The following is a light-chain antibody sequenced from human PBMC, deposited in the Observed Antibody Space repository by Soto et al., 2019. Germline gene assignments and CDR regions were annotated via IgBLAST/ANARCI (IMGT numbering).Light chain of an antibody. V-gene: IGKV3-15*01. Sequence: EIVMTQSPATLSVSPGERATLSCRADQNIYNNLAWYQQKPGQAPRLLIYHASSRATGIPARFSGSGSGTDFTLTITSLQSEDFAVYYCQQYNNWPLTFVGGTKVEIK. CDR1: QNIYNN. CDR2: HAS. CDR3: QQYNNWPLT. J-gene: IGKJ4*01.